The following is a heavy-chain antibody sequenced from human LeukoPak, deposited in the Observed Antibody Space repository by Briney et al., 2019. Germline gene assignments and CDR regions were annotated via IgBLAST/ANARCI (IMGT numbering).Heavy chain of an antibody. CDR1: GFPFSSWP. V-gene: IGHV3-30*04. J-gene: IGHJ4*02. Sequence: GRSLRLSCAASGFPFSSWPMRWVRQAPGKGLEWMTTISHDGSQTFYADSVKGRLTISRDNSKNTVSLQMSSLRVEDTGVYYCTTIHYWGQGTQITVSS. CDR3: TTIHY. CDR2: ISHDGSQT.